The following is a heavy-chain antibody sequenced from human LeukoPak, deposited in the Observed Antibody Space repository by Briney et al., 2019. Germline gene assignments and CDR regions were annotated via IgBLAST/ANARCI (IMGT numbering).Heavy chain of an antibody. CDR1: GFTFRNYG. CDR3: ATVRGCGGDCYFLDY. V-gene: IGHV3-33*01. J-gene: IGHJ4*02. Sequence: GGSLRLSCAAPGFTFRNYGMHWVRQAPGKGLEWVAIIWYDGSNKYYTDSVKGRFTISRDNSKNTLFLQMNSLRAEDTAVYYCATVRGCGGDCYFLDYWGRGTLVTVSS. D-gene: IGHD2-21*02. CDR2: IWYDGSNK.